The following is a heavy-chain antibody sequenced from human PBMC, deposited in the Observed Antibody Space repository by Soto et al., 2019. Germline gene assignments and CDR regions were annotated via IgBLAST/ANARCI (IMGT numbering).Heavy chain of an antibody. Sequence: EVQLVESGGGLVQPGGSLRLSCAASGFTFSDHRMDWVRQPPGKGLEWVGRTRNKANSYTTEYAASVKGRFTISRDDSKNSLYLQMNSLKTEDTAVYYCARSPAMDVWGQGTTVTVSS. CDR3: ARSPAMDV. CDR1: GFTFSDHR. J-gene: IGHJ6*02. V-gene: IGHV3-72*01. CDR2: TRNKANSYTT.